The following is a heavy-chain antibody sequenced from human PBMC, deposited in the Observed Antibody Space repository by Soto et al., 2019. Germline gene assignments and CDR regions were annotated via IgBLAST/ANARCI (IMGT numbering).Heavy chain of an antibody. J-gene: IGHJ4*02. CDR2: INPNSGGT. D-gene: IGHD2-15*01. Sequence: WINPNSGGTNYAQKFQGWVTMTRDTSISTAYMELSRLRSDDTAVYYCATSSLRYCSGGSCYDRYYFDYWGQGTLVTVSS. CDR3: ATSSLRYCSGGSCYDRYYFDY. V-gene: IGHV1-2*04.